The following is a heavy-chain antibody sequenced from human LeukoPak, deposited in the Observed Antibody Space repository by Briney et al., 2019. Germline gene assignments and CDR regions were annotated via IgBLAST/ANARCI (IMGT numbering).Heavy chain of an antibody. CDR1: GYSFTSYW. D-gene: IGHD4-11*01. Sequence: GESLKISCKGSGYSFTSYWIGWVRQMPGKGLEWMGIIYPGDSDTRYSPSFQGQVTISADKSISTAYLQWSSLKASDTAMYYCVRPALQTTNAFDIWGQGTMVTVSS. J-gene: IGHJ3*02. CDR3: VRPALQTTNAFDI. V-gene: IGHV5-51*01. CDR2: IYPGDSDT.